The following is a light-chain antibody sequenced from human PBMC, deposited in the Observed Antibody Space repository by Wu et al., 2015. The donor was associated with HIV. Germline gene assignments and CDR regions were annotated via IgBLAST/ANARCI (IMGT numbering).Light chain of an antibody. Sequence: DIQMTQSPSSLSASVGDRVTITCRASQGIGNHLAWYQQKSGRVPKLLIYAASILQSGVPSRFSGSGSGTDFTLTISGLQPEDVATYYCQKYDSAPRTFGQGTKVEVK. CDR2: AAS. CDR3: QKYDSAPRT. V-gene: IGKV1-27*01. CDR1: QGIGNH. J-gene: IGKJ1*01.